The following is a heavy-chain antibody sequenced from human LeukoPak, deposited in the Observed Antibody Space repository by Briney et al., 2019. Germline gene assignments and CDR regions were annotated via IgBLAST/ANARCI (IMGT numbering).Heavy chain of an antibody. D-gene: IGHD3-9*01. CDR3: ARSFYYDTLTGYYFFEY. CDR2: ISSSSTTI. Sequence: GGSLRLSCVASGFTFSGYSINWVRQAPGKGLEWVSYISSSSTTIYYADSVKGRFAISRDNAENSLYLQMNSLRAEDTAVYYCARSFYYDTLTGYYFFEYWGQGTLVTVSS. J-gene: IGHJ4*02. V-gene: IGHV3-48*04. CDR1: GFTFSGYS.